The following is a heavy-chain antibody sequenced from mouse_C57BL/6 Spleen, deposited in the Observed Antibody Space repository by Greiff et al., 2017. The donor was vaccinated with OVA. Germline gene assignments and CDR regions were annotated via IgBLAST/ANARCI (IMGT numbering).Heavy chain of an antibody. V-gene: IGHV1-82*01. CDR3: ARDGDYDGFAY. CDR2: IYPGDGDT. CDR1: GYAFSSSW. D-gene: IGHD2-4*01. Sequence: QVQLKQSGPELVKPGASVKISCKASGYAFSSSWMNWVKQRPGKGLEWIGRIYPGDGDTNYNGKFKGKATLTADKSSSTAYMQLSSLTSEDSAVYFCARDGDYDGFAYWGQGTLVTVSA. J-gene: IGHJ3*01.